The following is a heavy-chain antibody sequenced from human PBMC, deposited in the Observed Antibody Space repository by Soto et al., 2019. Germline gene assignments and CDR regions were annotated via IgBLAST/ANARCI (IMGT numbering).Heavy chain of an antibody. Sequence: QVQLVESGGGVVQPGRSLRLCCAASGFTFSSYAMHWVRQARGKGLEWVAVISYDGSNKYYADSVKGRFTISRDNSKNTLYLQMNSLRAEDTAVYYCARDRAGYSSSWCFDPWGQGTLVTVSS. J-gene: IGHJ5*02. CDR2: ISYDGSNK. CDR3: ARDRAGYSSSWCFDP. CDR1: GFTFSSYA. D-gene: IGHD6-13*01. V-gene: IGHV3-30-3*01.